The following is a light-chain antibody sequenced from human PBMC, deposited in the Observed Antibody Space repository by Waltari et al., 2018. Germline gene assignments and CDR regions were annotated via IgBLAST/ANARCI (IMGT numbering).Light chain of an antibody. CDR2: GAS. V-gene: IGKV3-15*01. CDR3: QQYTKRPPWT. CDR1: QSVSSS. Sequence: ENVMTKSPATLYASQGEKPTLPCRAIQSVSSSLVWYQQKPGQAPRLLIYGASARATGIPARFSGSGSGTEFTLTISSLQSEDFAVYYCQQYTKRPPWTFGQGTKVEIK. J-gene: IGKJ1*01.